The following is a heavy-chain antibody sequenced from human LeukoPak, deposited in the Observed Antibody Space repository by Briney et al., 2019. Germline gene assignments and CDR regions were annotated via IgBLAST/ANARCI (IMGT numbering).Heavy chain of an antibody. Sequence: PGGSLRLSCGASGFTVKNNYMNWVRQAPGKGLEWVSGIYGDGSTYYADFVKGRFTISRDSSKCTLYLQMNSLRAEDTAVYYCAIGSYCSGGSCYPLFDYWGRGTLVTVSS. CDR2: IYGDGST. CDR3: AIGSYCSGGSCYPLFDY. D-gene: IGHD2-15*01. CDR1: GFTVKNNY. J-gene: IGHJ4*02. V-gene: IGHV3-53*01.